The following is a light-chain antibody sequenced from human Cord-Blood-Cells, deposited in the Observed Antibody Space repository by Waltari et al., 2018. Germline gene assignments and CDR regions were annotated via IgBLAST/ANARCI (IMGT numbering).Light chain of an antibody. CDR2: AAS. CDR1: QSISSY. CDR3: QQYNNWPSFT. J-gene: IGKJ3*01. Sequence: TITCRASQSISSYLNWYQQKPGKAPKLLIYAASSLQSGVPSRFSGSGSGTEFTLTISSLQSEDFAVYYCQQYNNWPSFTFGPGTKVDIK. V-gene: IGKV1-39*02.